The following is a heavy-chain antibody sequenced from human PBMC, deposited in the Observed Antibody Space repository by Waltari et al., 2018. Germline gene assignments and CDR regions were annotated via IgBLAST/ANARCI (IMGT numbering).Heavy chain of an antibody. CDR3: ATNSRRVVTIGNMDV. J-gene: IGHJ6*03. CDR2: FDPEDGET. Sequence: QVQLVQSGAEVKKPGASVKVPCKVSGYTLTELSMHWVRQAPGKGLEGMGGFDPEDGETIYAQKFQGRVTMTEDTSTDTAYMELSSLRSEDTAVYYCATNSRRVVTIGNMDVWGKGTTVTVSS. V-gene: IGHV1-24*01. D-gene: IGHD3-3*01. CDR1: GYTLTELS.